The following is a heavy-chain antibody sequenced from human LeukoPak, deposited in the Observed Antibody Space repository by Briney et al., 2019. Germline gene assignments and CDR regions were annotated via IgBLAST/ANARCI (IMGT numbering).Heavy chain of an antibody. CDR1: GGSVSSSSYY. V-gene: IGHV4-39*07. CDR3: ARGKRGYPSRDFDS. J-gene: IGHJ4*02. CDR2: IYYGGNT. D-gene: IGHD3-16*02. Sequence: SDTLSLTCTASGGSVSSSSYYWGWIRRPPGKGLEWIGSIYYGGNTYYNPSLKSRITISIDTSKNQFSLNLTSVTAANTAVYYCARGKRGYPSRDFDSWGRGTLVTVSS.